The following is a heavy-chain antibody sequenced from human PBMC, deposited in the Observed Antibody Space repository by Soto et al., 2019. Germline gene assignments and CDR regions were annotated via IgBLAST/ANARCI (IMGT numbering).Heavy chain of an antibody. D-gene: IGHD2-15*01. Sequence: GASVKVSCKASGYTFTSYAMHWVRQAPGQRLEWMGWINAGNGNTKYSQKFQGRVTITRDTSASTAYMELSSLRSEDTAVYYCARGYCSGGSCYNWFDPWGQGTLVTVSS. CDR3: ARGYCSGGSCYNWFDP. CDR2: INAGNGNT. J-gene: IGHJ5*02. CDR1: GYTFTSYA. V-gene: IGHV1-3*01.